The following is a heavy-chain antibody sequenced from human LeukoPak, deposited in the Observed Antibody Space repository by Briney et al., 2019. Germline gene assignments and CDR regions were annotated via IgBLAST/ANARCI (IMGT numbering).Heavy chain of an antibody. D-gene: IGHD3-22*01. CDR2: INWNGGST. V-gene: IGHV3-20*04. Sequence: GGFLRLSCAASGFTFDYYGMTWVRQAPGKGLEWVSGINWNGGSTDYTDSVKGRFTISRDNTKNSLYLQMNSLRADDTAFYYCARDRYYDTSDFLDYWGRGTLVTVSS. CDR1: GFTFDYYG. J-gene: IGHJ4*02. CDR3: ARDRYYDTSDFLDY.